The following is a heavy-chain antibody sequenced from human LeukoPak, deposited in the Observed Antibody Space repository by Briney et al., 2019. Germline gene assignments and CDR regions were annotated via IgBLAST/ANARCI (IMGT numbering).Heavy chain of an antibody. V-gene: IGHV4-31*03. Sequence: PSETLSLTCTVSGGSISSGDYYWSWIRQHPGKGLEWIGYIYYSGCTYYNPSLKSRVTISVDTSKNQFSLKLSSVTAADTAVYYCARGHYHLQYFDYWGQGTLVTVSS. CDR3: ARGHYHLQYFDY. CDR1: GGSISSGDYY. J-gene: IGHJ4*02. D-gene: IGHD1-26*01. CDR2: IYYSGCT.